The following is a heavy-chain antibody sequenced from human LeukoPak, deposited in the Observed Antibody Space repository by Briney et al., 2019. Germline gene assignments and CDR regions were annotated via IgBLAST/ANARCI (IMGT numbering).Heavy chain of an antibody. V-gene: IGHV1-2*06. CDR2: INPNSGGT. D-gene: IGHD6-13*01. J-gene: IGHJ4*02. Sequence: ASVKVSCKASGYTFTAFFMHWVRQAPGQGLEWMGRINPNSGGTKYAQKFQGRVTMTTDTSINTAYLELSRLRSDDTAVYYCARGYSSSWLDYWGQGTLVTVSS. CDR3: ARGYSSSWLDY. CDR1: GYTFTAFF.